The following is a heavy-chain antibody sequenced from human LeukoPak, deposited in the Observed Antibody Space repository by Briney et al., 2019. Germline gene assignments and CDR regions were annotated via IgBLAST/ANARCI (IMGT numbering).Heavy chain of an antibody. CDR1: GFTFSDYY. CDR2: ISSSGSTI. V-gene: IGHV3-11*01. CDR3: ARDEVAGDYWGL. J-gene: IGHJ4*02. Sequence: GGSLRLSCAASGFTFSDYYMSWLRQAPGKGLEWVSYISSSGSTIHYADSVKGRFTISRDNAKNSLYLQMNSLRAEDTAVYYCARDEVAGDYWGLWGQGTLVTVSS. D-gene: IGHD4-17*01.